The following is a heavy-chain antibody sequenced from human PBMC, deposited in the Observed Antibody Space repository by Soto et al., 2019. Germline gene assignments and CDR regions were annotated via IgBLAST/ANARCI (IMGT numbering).Heavy chain of an antibody. CDR2: ISGSGGST. J-gene: IGHJ4*02. D-gene: IGHD2-15*01. CDR1: GFTFSSYA. CDR3: ASLIVVVVAANPLSDY. Sequence: EVQLLESGGGLVQPGGSLRLSCSASGFTFSSYAMSWVRQAPGKGLEWVSAISGSGGSTYYADSVKGRFTISRDNSKNTMYLQMNSLRAEDTAVYYCASLIVVVVAANPLSDYWGQGTLVTVSS. V-gene: IGHV3-23*01.